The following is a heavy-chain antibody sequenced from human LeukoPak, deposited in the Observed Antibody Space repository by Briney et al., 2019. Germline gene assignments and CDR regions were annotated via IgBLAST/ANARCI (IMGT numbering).Heavy chain of an antibody. CDR1: GYTFSTYG. J-gene: IGHJ5*02. Sequence: GASVKVSCKASGYTFSTYGISWVRQAPGQGLEWMGWINTNTGNPTYAQGLTGRFVFSLDTSVSTAYLQISSLKAEDTAVYYCAREPQNWFDPWGQGTLVTVSS. CDR3: AREPQNWFDP. V-gene: IGHV7-4-1*02. CDR2: INTNTGNP.